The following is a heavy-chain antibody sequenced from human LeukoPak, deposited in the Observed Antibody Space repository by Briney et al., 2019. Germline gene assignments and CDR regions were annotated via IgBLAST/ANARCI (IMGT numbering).Heavy chain of an antibody. CDR1: GFTFSDYY. CDR2: ISSSGSTI. Sequence: PGGSLRLSCAASGFTFSDYYMSWIRQAPGKGLEWVSYISSSGSTIYYADSVKGRFTISRDNAKNSLYLQMNSLRAEDTAVYYCARENSVTTKSYYYYYMDVWGKGTTVTISS. J-gene: IGHJ6*03. CDR3: ARENSVTTKSYYYYYMDV. D-gene: IGHD4-17*01. V-gene: IGHV3-11*01.